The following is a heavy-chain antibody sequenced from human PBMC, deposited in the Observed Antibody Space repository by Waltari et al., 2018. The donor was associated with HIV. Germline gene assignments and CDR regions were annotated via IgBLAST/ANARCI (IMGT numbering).Heavy chain of an antibody. Sequence: EVQLVESGGGLVQPGGSLRLSCAASGFTLCRSWMSWVRQAPGKGLEWVANIKQDGSEKYYVDSVKGRFTISRDNAKNSLYLQMNSLRAEDTAVYYCARVSYYYGSGSPSDYWGQGTLVTVSS. CDR2: IKQDGSEK. CDR3: ARVSYYYGSGSPSDY. J-gene: IGHJ4*02. CDR1: GFTLCRSW. V-gene: IGHV3-7*01. D-gene: IGHD3-10*01.